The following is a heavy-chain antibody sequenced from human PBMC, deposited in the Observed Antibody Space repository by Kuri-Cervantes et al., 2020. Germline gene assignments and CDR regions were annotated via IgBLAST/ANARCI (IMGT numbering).Heavy chain of an antibody. CDR1: GFTSDDYA. CDR2: ISWNSGSI. J-gene: IGHJ3*02. CDR3: AKDIDRVAAAGRGAFDI. D-gene: IGHD6-13*01. Sequence: GGSLRLSCAASGFTSDDYAMHWVRQAPGKGLEWVSGISWNSGSIGYADSVKGRFTISRDNAKNSLYLQMNSLRAEDTALYYCAKDIDRVAAAGRGAFDIWGQGTMVTVSS. V-gene: IGHV3-9*02.